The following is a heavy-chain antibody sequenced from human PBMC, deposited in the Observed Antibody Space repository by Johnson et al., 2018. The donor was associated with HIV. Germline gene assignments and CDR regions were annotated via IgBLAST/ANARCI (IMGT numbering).Heavy chain of an antibody. J-gene: IGHJ3*02. V-gene: IGHV3-7*03. CDR1: GFTFSSYW. CDR2: IKQDGSEK. D-gene: IGHD5-24*01. CDR3: AKDKWNGYHRAGAFDI. Sequence: VQLVESGGGLVQPGGSLRLSCAASGFTFSSYWMSWVRQAPGKGLEWVANIKQDGSEKNYVDSVKGRFIISRDNAKNSLYLQMNSLRAEDTALYYCAKDKWNGYHRAGAFDIWGQGTMVTVSS.